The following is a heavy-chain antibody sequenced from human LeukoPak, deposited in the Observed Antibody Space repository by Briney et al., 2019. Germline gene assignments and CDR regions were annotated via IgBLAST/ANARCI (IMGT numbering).Heavy chain of an antibody. D-gene: IGHD6-19*01. J-gene: IGHJ5*02. V-gene: IGHV3-66*01. CDR3: ARAASVAGTYLLNH. CDR2: IYGGGST. Sequence: GRSLRLSCAVSGFTVSSNYMSWDRQAPGQWLEWVSVIYGGGSTYYADSVKGCVTISRTNSKDTLYLQMNSLRAEDTAVYYCARAASVAGTYLLNHWGQGTLVTVSS. CDR1: GFTVSSNY.